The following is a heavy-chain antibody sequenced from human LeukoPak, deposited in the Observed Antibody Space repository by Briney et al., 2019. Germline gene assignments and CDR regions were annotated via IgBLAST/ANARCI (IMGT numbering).Heavy chain of an antibody. CDR2: INAGNGST. CDR3: ARGRDYDH. CDR1: GYTFTSYA. D-gene: IGHD3-16*01. Sequence: GASVKVSCKASGYTFTSYAMHWVRQAPGQRLEWMGWINAGNGSTKYSQKFQGRVTITRDTSASTAYMELSSLRSEDTAVYYCARGRDYDHWGQGTLVTVSS. V-gene: IGHV1-3*01. J-gene: IGHJ4*02.